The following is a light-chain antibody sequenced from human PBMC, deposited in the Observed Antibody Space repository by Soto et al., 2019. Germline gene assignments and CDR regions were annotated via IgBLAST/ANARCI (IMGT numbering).Light chain of an antibody. CDR1: QSISSN. V-gene: IGKV3-15*01. CDR2: GAS. CDR3: QQYSSWPLT. J-gene: IGKJ4*01. Sequence: EIVMTQSPATLSVSPGERATLSCRASQSISSNLAWYQQKPGQAPRLLIYGASTRATGIPARFSGSGSGTEFTLTISSPQSEDFAVYYCQQYSSWPLTFGGGTKVDIK.